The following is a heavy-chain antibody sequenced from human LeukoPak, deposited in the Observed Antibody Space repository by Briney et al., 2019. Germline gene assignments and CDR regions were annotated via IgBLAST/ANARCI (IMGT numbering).Heavy chain of an antibody. J-gene: IGHJ6*03. V-gene: IGHV3-30*02. D-gene: IGHD3-10*01. CDR2: IRYDGSNK. CDR3: AKSYGTMVRGPFVYYMDV. Sequence: PGGSLRLSCAASGFTFNTFPMHWVRQAPGKGLEWVAFIRYDGSNKYYADSVKGRFTISRDNSKNTLYLQMNSLRAEDTAVYYCAKSYGTMVRGPFVYYMDVWGKGTTVTISS. CDR1: GFTFNTFP.